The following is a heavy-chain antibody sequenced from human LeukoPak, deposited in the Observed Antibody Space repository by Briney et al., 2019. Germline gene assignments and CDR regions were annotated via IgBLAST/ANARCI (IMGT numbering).Heavy chain of an antibody. CDR3: ARDREELWSYGTFDY. CDR1: GGTFSSYT. D-gene: IGHD5-18*01. CDR2: IIPILGIA. Sequence: VASVKVSCKASGGTFSSYTISWVRQAPGQGLEWMGRIIPILGIANYAQKLQGRVTITADKSTSTAYMGLSSLRSEDTAVYYCARDREELWSYGTFDYWGQGTLVTVSS. J-gene: IGHJ4*02. V-gene: IGHV1-69*04.